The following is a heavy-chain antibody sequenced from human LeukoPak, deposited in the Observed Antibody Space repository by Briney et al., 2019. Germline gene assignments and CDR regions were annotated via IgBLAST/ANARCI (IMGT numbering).Heavy chain of an antibody. V-gene: IGHV3-30*03. CDR3: ARGERLEQGPWIYYYYYYMDV. J-gene: IGHJ6*03. Sequence: GGSLRLSCAASGFTFSSYGMHWVRQAPGKGLEWVAVISYDGSNKYYADSVKGRFTISGDNAKNSLYLQMNSLRAEDTAVYYCARGERLEQGPWIYYYYYYMDVWGKGTTVTVSS. D-gene: IGHD1/OR15-1a*01. CDR2: ISYDGSNK. CDR1: GFTFSSYG.